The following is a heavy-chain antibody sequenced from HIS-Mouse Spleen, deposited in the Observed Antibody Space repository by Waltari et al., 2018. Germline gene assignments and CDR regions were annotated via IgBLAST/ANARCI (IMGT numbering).Heavy chain of an antibody. D-gene: IGHD4-4*01. CDR3: ARGHDYSNYVDY. Sequence: QVQLVQSGAEVKKPGASVKVSCKASGYTFTSYDINWVRQATGQGIAGRGWMTPNRRTTGYGQKFQGRVTMTRNTSISTAYMELSSLRSEDTAVYYCARGHDYSNYVDYWGQGTLVTVSS. CDR1: GYTFTSYD. V-gene: IGHV1-8*01. CDR2: MTPNRRTT. J-gene: IGHJ4*02.